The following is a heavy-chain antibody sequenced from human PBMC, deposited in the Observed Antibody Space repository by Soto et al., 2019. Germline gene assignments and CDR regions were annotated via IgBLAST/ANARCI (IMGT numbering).Heavy chain of an antibody. CDR1: GYTFTSYD. D-gene: IGHD3-3*01. CDR3: ARERKFDFWRKGLDV. J-gene: IGHJ6*02. Sequence: QAQLVQSGAEVKKPGASVKVSCKASGYTFTSYDINWVRQAPGQGLEWLGWMDPNSGSTGYAQNFQGRVTMTRNMSINTAHMELSSVRSEDTAVYYCARERKFDFWRKGLDVWGQGTTVTVSS. CDR2: MDPNSGST. V-gene: IGHV1-8*01.